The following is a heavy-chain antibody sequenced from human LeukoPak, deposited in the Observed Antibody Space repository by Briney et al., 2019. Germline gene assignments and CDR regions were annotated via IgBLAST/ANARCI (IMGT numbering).Heavy chain of an antibody. CDR3: AKGNSPYVDTALDY. V-gene: IGHV3-7*03. CDR2: IKQDGSET. D-gene: IGHD5-18*01. CDR1: GFTFTNAW. Sequence: GGSLRLSCAASGFTFTNAWVSWVRQAPGKGLEWVANIKQDGSETYCVDSVKGRFTVSRDNSKNTLSLEINSLRVDDTAVFYCAKGNSPYVDTALDYWGQGILVTVSS. J-gene: IGHJ4*02.